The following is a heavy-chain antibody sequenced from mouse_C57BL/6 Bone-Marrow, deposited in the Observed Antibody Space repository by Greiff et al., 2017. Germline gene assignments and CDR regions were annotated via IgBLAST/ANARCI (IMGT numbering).Heavy chain of an antibody. CDR3: ARGDNDGGYYFDY. Sequence: VQLQQSGAELVKPGASVKMSCKASGYTFTTYPIEWMKQNHGKSLEWIGNFNPYNDDTNYNEKFKGKATLTVDKSYSTVYLELRCLTSDDSAVYYCARGDNDGGYYFDYWGQGTTLTVSS. V-gene: IGHV1-47*01. CDR1: GYTFTTYP. J-gene: IGHJ2*01. D-gene: IGHD2-13*01. CDR2: FNPYNDDT.